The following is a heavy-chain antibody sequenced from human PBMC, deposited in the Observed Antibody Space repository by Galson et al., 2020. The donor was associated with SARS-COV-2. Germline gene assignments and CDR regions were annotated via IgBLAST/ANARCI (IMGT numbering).Heavy chain of an antibody. CDR2: ISDSGTT. V-gene: IGHV4-39*01. CDR1: GGPITTSDYY. Sequence: SETLSLTCTVSGGPITTSDYYWDWVRQHPGKGLQWIGKISDSGTTSYNPSLRSRATISVDTSRNLFSLKLTSVTATDTAVYYCVNANTSIPGPLNWGQGTLVTVS. D-gene: IGHD2-2*02. CDR3: VNANTSIPGPLN. J-gene: IGHJ4*02.